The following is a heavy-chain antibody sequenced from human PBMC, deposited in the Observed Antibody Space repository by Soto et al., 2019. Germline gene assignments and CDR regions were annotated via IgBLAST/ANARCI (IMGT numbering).Heavy chain of an antibody. D-gene: IGHD2-15*01. Sequence: PSETLSLTCALSGGSIIRNYWWAWIRQPPGEGLGWIGSIYHSGITYSNPSLERRAIISVDTSESRLALRLTSVTAADSAVYYCARTDNVGYYEYFGQGTLVTVSS. CDR2: IYHSGIT. CDR3: ARTDNVGYYEY. CDR1: GGSIIRNYW. J-gene: IGHJ4*01. V-gene: IGHV4-38-2*01.